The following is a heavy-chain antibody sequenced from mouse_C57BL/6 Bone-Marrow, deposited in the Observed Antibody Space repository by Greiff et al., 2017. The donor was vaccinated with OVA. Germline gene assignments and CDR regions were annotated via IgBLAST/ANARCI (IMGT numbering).Heavy chain of an antibody. CDR1: GYTFTSYW. V-gene: IGHV1-5*01. J-gene: IGHJ4*01. D-gene: IGHD1-1*01. Sequence: EVQRVESGTVLARPGASVKMSCKTSGYTFTSYWMHWVKQRPGQGLEWIGAIYPGNSDTSYNQKFKGKAKLTAVTSASTAYMELSSLTNEDSAVYYCTTSPIYYYGSSYPSYAMDYWGQGTSVTVSS. CDR2: IYPGNSDT. CDR3: TTSPIYYYGSSYPSYAMDY.